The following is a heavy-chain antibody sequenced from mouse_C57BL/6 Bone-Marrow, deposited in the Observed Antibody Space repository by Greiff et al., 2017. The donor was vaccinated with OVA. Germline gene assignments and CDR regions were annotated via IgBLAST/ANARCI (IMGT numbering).Heavy chain of an antibody. Sequence: EVQLQQSGPVLVKPGASVTMSCKASGSTFTDYYMNWVKQSHGKSLEWIGVINPYNGGTSYNQTFKGKATLTVDQSSSTAYMELNSLTSEDSAVYYCARERYYGSSYWYFDGWGTGTTVTVSS. CDR2: INPYNGGT. D-gene: IGHD1-1*01. V-gene: IGHV1-19*01. J-gene: IGHJ1*03. CDR3: ARERYYGSSYWYFDG. CDR1: GSTFTDYY.